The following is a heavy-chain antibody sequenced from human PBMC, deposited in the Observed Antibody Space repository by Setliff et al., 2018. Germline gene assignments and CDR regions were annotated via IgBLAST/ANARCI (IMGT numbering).Heavy chain of an antibody. V-gene: IGHV4-61*02. CDR2: IQGTGNT. J-gene: IGHJ5*02. D-gene: IGHD3-10*01. Sequence: SETLSLTCTVTGGSFDSGTHYWSWIRQPAGKVPEWIGLIQGTGNTNYNPSLKSRVTLSRDTSKNQFSLSLTSVTAADTAIYYCAAYYGNRGGPASWGQGTLVTVSS. CDR3: AAYYGNRGGPAS. CDR1: GGSFDSGTHY.